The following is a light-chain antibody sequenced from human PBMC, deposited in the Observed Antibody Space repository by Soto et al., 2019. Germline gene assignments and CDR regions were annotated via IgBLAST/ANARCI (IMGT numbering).Light chain of an antibody. J-gene: IGKJ2*01. Sequence: EVVLTQSPATLSLSPGQRATLSCRAIPSVSNDDLAWYQQKPGQSPQLLIFGSSDRATGIPDKFSGSGSGTNFTIIISSLEPEDFAVYYCQQYGSSPPYTFGQGTKLEIK. CDR2: GSS. CDR1: PSVSNDD. V-gene: IGKV3-20*01. CDR3: QQYGSSPPYT.